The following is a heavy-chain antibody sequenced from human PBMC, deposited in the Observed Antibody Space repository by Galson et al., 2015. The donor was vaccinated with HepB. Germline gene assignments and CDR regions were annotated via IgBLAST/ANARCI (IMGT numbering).Heavy chain of an antibody. V-gene: IGHV1-18*01. CDR1: GYTLTTYG. CDR3: ARDILTGYVEP. CDR2: ISAYDGNT. Sequence: SVKVSCKASGYTLTTYGISWVRQAPGQGLEWMGWISAYDGNTNYAQKPQGRVTMTTDTSTSTAYMELRSLRSDDTAVYYCARDILTGYVEPWGQGTLVTVSS. J-gene: IGHJ4*02. D-gene: IGHD3-9*01.